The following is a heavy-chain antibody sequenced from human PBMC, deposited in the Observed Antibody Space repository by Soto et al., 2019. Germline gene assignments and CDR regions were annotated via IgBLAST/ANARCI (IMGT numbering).Heavy chain of an antibody. D-gene: IGHD3-9*01. J-gene: IGHJ5*02. Sequence: QVQLVQSGAEVKKPGASVKVSCKASGYTFTSYYMHWVRQAPGQGLEWMGIINPSGGSTSYAQKFQGRVTMTRDTATSTVYMELSSLRSEDTAVYYCARAGWTGYQFDPWGQGTLVTVSS. V-gene: IGHV1-46*01. CDR1: GYTFTSYY. CDR3: ARAGWTGYQFDP. CDR2: INPSGGST.